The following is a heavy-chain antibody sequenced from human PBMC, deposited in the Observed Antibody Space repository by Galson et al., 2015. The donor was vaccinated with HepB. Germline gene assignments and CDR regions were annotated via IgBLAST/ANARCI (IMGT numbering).Heavy chain of an antibody. V-gene: IGHV1-2*02. D-gene: IGHD1-26*01. J-gene: IGHJ4*02. CDR2: INPNSGGT. CDR3: ARDGWNGGSYSGSYYFDY. Sequence: SVKVSCKASEYTFTGYYMHWVRQAPGQGLEWMGWINPNSGGTNYAQKFQGRVTMTRDTSISTAYMELSRLRSDDTAVYYCARDGWNGGSYSGSYYFDYWGQGTLVTVSS. CDR1: EYTFTGYY.